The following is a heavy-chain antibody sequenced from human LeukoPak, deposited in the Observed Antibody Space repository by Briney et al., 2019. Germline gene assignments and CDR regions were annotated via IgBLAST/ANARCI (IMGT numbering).Heavy chain of an antibody. V-gene: IGHV3-74*01. CDR1: GFTFSIYW. CDR3: ATEDYYDSSCFDY. J-gene: IGHJ4*02. CDR2: INRDGSST. Sequence: GGSLRLSCAASGFTFSIYWMHWVSQAPGKGHVWVLRINRDGSSTSYADSVKVRFTISRDNAKNTLYLQMNSLRAEDTAVYYCATEDYYDSSCFDYWGQGTLVTVSS. D-gene: IGHD3-22*01.